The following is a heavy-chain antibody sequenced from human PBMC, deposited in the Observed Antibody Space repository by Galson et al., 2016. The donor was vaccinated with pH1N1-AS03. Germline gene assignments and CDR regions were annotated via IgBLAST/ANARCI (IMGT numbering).Heavy chain of an antibody. CDR3: ARDGPPQGISVAGSFDF. CDR2: ISTSSSSL. J-gene: IGHJ4*02. D-gene: IGHD6-19*01. V-gene: IGHV3-21*05. Sequence: SLRLSCAASGFPFSGYSMNWVRKAPGKGLEWVSFISTSSSSLYYADSVKGRFTTSRDNAQKLLYLQMNSMRDEDTAVYYCARDGPPQGISVAGSFDFWGQGTLVTVSS. CDR1: GFPFSGYS.